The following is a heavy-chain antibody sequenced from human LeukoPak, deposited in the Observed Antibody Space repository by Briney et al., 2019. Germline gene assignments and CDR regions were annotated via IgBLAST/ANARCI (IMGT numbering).Heavy chain of an antibody. V-gene: IGHV4-34*01. CDR3: ASVFGGTTGVSYFDY. D-gene: IGHD1-7*01. CDR1: GRSFSGYY. J-gene: IGHJ4*02. Sequence: SETLSLTCAVYGRSFSGYYWSWIRQPPGKGLEWIGEINHSGSTNYNPSLKSRVTISVDTSKNQFFLKLSSVTAAYTAVYYCASVFGGTTGVSYFDYWGQGTLVTVSS. CDR2: INHSGST.